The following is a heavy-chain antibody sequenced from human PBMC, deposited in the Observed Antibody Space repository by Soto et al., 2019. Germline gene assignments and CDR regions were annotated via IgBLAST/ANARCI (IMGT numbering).Heavy chain of an antibody. J-gene: IGHJ4*02. CDR2: INPNSGDT. D-gene: IGHD6-13*01. CDR1: GYTFTGYY. Sequence: QVQLVQSGAEVKKPGASVKVSCKASGYTFTGYYMHWVRQAPGQGLEWMGWINPNSGDTNYAQKFQGRVTMTRDTSISTAYMELSRLRSDDTAVYYCARPLNRYSSPPGYWGQGTLVTVSS. CDR3: ARPLNRYSSPPGY. V-gene: IGHV1-2*02.